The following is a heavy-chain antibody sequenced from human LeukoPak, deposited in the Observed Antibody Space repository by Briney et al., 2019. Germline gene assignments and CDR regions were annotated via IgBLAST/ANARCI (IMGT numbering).Heavy chain of an antibody. Sequence: GGSLRLSCAASGFTFSSYWMSWVRQAPGKGLEWVANIKQDGSEKYYVDSVKGRFTISRDNAKNSLYLQMNSLRAEDTAVYYCAKEATPGSYPSPYYYYGMDVWGQGTTVTVSS. CDR1: GFTFSSYW. V-gene: IGHV3-7*01. J-gene: IGHJ6*02. D-gene: IGHD3-10*01. CDR2: IKQDGSEK. CDR3: AKEATPGSYPSPYYYYGMDV.